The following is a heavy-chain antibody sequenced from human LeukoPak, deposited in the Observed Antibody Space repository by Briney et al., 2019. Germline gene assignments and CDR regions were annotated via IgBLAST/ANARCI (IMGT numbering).Heavy chain of an antibody. D-gene: IGHD1-14*01. CDR1: GFTFSNAW. J-gene: IGHJ6*04. CDR2: IKGKTDGGTT. CDR3: TTAFNPYYYYYYGMDV. V-gene: IGHV3-15*01. Sequence: GGSLRLSCAASGFTFSNAWMSWVRQAPGKGLEWVGRIKGKTDGGTTDYAAPVKGRFTISRDDSKNTLYLQMNSLKTEDTAVYYCTTAFNPYYYYYYGMDVWGKGTTVTVSS.